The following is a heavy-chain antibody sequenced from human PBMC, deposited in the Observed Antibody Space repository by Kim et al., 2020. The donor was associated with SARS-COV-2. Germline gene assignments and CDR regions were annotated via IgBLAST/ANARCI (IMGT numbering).Heavy chain of an antibody. J-gene: IGHJ5*02. Sequence: ASVKVSCKASGYTFTSYYMHWVRQAPGQGLEWMGIINPSGGSTSYAQKFQGRVTMTRDTSTSTVYMELSSLRSEDTAVYYCARDWLGARYCSSTSCYSPFDPWGQGTLVTVSS. CDR3: ARDWLGARYCSSTSCYSPFDP. CDR2: INPSGGST. D-gene: IGHD2-2*01. V-gene: IGHV1-46*01. CDR1: GYTFTSYY.